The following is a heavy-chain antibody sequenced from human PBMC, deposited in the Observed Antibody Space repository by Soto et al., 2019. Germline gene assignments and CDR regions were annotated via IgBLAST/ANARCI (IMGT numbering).Heavy chain of an antibody. D-gene: IGHD4-17*01. CDR2: VNAGNENT. CDR1: GYRFTKYD. J-gene: IGHJ4*02. V-gene: IGHV1-3*01. Sequence: VQLAQSGAEVKKPGASVKVSCQASGYRFTKYDIHWVRQAPGKRLEWMGWVNAGNENTKSSQKFQGRVSITWDTAASTVYMELSSLRSEDTAVYFCATLSPDYANRDFDYWGQGTLVTVSS. CDR3: ATLSPDYANRDFDY.